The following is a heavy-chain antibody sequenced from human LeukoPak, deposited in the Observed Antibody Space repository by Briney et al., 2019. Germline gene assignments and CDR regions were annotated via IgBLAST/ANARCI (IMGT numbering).Heavy chain of an antibody. Sequence: GGSLRLSCAASGFTFSSYAMSWVRQAPGKGLEWVSAISGSGGSTYYADSVKGRFTISRDNSKNTLYLQMNSLRAEDTAVYYCARGPPHFCSVTSCWLDPWGQGTLVTVSS. CDR2: ISGSGGST. CDR1: GFTFSSYA. J-gene: IGHJ5*02. D-gene: IGHD2-2*01. CDR3: ARGPPHFCSVTSCWLDP. V-gene: IGHV3-23*01.